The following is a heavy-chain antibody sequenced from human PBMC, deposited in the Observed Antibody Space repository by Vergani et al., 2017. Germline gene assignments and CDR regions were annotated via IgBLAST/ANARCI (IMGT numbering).Heavy chain of an antibody. CDR1: GGSISSGGYY. D-gene: IGHD3-10*01. J-gene: IGHJ5*02. CDR2: IYYSGST. Sequence: QVQLQESGPGLVKPSQTLSLTCTVSGGSISSGGYYWSWIRQHPGKGLEWIGYIYYSGSTYYNPSLKSRVTISVDTYKNQFSLKLSSVTAADTAVYYCARESFKGSSTMARFDPWGQGTLVTVSS. CDR3: ARESFKGSSTMARFDP. V-gene: IGHV4-31*03.